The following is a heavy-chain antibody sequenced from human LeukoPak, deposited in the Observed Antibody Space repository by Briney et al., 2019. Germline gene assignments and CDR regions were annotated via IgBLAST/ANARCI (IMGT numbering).Heavy chain of an antibody. V-gene: IGHV1-18*01. Sequence: GASVKVSCKASGYTFISYDISWVRQAPGQGLEWMGWISAYNGNTNYAQKFQGRVTMTTDTSTSTAYMELRSLRSDDTAVYYCARGITMIVGSYYFDYWGQGTLVTVSS. CDR3: ARGITMIVGSYYFDY. J-gene: IGHJ4*02. D-gene: IGHD3-22*01. CDR2: ISAYNGNT. CDR1: GYTFISYD.